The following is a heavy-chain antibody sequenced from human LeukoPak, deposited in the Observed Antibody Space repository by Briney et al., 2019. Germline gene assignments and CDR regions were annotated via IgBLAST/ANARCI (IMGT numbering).Heavy chain of an antibody. J-gene: IGHJ6*03. D-gene: IGHD6-13*01. V-gene: IGHV1-2*02. CDR1: GYTFTGYY. CDR3: ARAGSWYYYMDV. CDR2: INPNSGGT. Sequence: ASVKVSCKASGYTFTGYYMHWVRQAPGQGLGWMGWINPNSGGTNYAQKFQGRVTMTRDTSISTAYMELSRLRSDDTAVYYCARAGSWYYYMDVWGKGTTVTVSS.